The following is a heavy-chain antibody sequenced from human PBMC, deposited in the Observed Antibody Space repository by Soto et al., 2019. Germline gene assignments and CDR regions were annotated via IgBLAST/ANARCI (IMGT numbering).Heavy chain of an antibody. CDR1: GFTFSSYA. D-gene: IGHD5-12*01. Sequence: GSLRLSCAASGFTFSSYAMSWVRQAPGKGLEWVSAISGSGGSTYYADSVKGRFTISRDNSKNTLYLQMNSLRAEDTAVYYCAKDEGGYDYWYYFDYWGQGTLVTVSS. CDR2: ISGSGGST. J-gene: IGHJ4*02. CDR3: AKDEGGYDYWYYFDY. V-gene: IGHV3-23*01.